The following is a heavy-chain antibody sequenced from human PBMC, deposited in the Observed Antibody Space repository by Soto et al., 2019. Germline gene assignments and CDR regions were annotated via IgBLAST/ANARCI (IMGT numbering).Heavy chain of an antibody. CDR2: IYYSGST. Sequence: QVQLQESGPGLVKPSETLSLTCTVSGGSISSYYWSWIRQPPGKGLEWIGYIYYSGSTNYNPSLTSRVTISVDTSKNQFSLKLSSVTAADTAVYYCARHSSGWSEPYYWGQGTLVTVSS. CDR3: ARHSSGWSEPYY. CDR1: GGSISSYY. J-gene: IGHJ4*02. V-gene: IGHV4-59*08. D-gene: IGHD6-19*01.